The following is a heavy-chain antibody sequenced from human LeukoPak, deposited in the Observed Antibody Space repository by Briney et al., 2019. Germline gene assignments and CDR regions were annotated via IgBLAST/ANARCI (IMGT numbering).Heavy chain of an antibody. D-gene: IGHD6-6*01. V-gene: IGHV3-30*02. CDR2: IRSDESNK. CDR3: AKPQGPYSSSSQTFEY. CDR1: GFTFSNYG. J-gene: IGHJ4*02. Sequence: SGGSLRLSCAASGFTFSNYGMHWVRQAPGKGLEWVAFIRSDESNKYYADSVKGRFTISRGDSKNTLYLQMNSLRAEDTAVYYCAKPQGPYSSSSQTFEYWGQGTLVTVSS.